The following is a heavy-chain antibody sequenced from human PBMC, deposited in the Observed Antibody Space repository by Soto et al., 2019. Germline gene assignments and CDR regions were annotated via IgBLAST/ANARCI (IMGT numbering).Heavy chain of an antibody. CDR3: VGSGRLDKPPDY. CDR1: GVSISSSSYY. J-gene: IGHJ4*02. D-gene: IGHD6-19*01. V-gene: IGHV4-39*01. Sequence: QLQVQESGPGLVKPSEALSLTCTVSGVSISSSSYYWGWIRQPPGKGLEWVGSIYYSGSTYYSPSLKCRVTLSAATSSHQFSLTLNSLTATDTAVYYCVGSGRLDKPPDYWGRGALVNFSS. CDR2: IYYSGST.